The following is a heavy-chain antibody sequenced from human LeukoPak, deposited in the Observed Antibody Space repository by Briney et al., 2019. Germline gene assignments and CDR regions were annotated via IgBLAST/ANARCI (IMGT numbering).Heavy chain of an antibody. Sequence: GGSLRLSCAASGFIISDYWMNWVRQVPGKGLEWVANIKEDGSVQDYVDSVRGRFTISRDNAKNSVYLQMNSLRLEDTAVYYCASRESSMARSHWGQGTLVTVSS. CDR3: ASRESSMARSH. CDR1: GFIISDYW. D-gene: IGHD3-10*01. CDR2: IKEDGSVQ. V-gene: IGHV3-7*01. J-gene: IGHJ4*02.